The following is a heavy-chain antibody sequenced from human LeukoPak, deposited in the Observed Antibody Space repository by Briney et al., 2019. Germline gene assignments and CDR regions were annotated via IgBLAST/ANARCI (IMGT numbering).Heavy chain of an antibody. D-gene: IGHD3-16*01. CDR3: AREGLGELTLDY. CDR2: ISTYNGDT. Sequence: ASVKVSCKASGYTFTSYGISWVRQAPGQGLEWKGWISTYNGDTNYAQKLQGRVTMTTDTSTSTAYMELRSLRSDDTAVYYCAREGLGELTLDYWGQGTLVTVSS. V-gene: IGHV1-18*01. CDR1: GYTFTSYG. J-gene: IGHJ4*02.